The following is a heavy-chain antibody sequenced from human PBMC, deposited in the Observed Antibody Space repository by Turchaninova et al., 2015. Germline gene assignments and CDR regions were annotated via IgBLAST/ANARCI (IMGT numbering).Heavy chain of an antibody. Sequence: EVQLVESGGGLVQPGGSLRLPCAASGFTLSTYAMGWVRQAPGKGLEWVAVISGSGDSTYYADSGKGRFTISRDNSKNTLYLQMNSLRAEDTAVYYCAKAGHGDYAADYWGQGTLVTVSS. J-gene: IGHJ4*02. V-gene: IGHV3-23*04. CDR3: AKAGHGDYAADY. CDR1: GFTLSTYA. D-gene: IGHD4-17*01. CDR2: ISGSGDST.